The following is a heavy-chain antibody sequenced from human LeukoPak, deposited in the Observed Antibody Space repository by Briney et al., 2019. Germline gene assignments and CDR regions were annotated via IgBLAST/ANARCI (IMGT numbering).Heavy chain of an antibody. J-gene: IGHJ4*02. CDR1: GFTFDDYG. Sequence: GGSLRLSCAASGFTFDDYGMSWVRHAPGKGLEWVSGINWNGGSTGYADSVKGRFTISRDNAKNSLYLQMNSLRAEDTALYYCARVSGYSYGYGYYFDYWGQGTLVTVSS. V-gene: IGHV3-20*04. CDR2: INWNGGST. D-gene: IGHD5-18*01. CDR3: ARVSGYSYGYGYYFDY.